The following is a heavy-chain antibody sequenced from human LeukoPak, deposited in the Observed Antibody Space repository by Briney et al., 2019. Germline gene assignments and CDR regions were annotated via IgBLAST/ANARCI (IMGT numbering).Heavy chain of an antibody. J-gene: IGHJ6*02. CDR2: ISSGGSII. CDR1: GFTFSSYE. CDR3: ARDGLRGYYYGMDV. V-gene: IGHV3-48*03. Sequence: GGSLRLSCAASGFTFSSYEMNWVRQAPGKGLEWVSYISSGGSIIYYADSVKGRFTISRDNAKNSLYLQMNSLRVEDTAVYYCARDGLRGYYYGMDVWGQGTTVTVSS. D-gene: IGHD4-17*01.